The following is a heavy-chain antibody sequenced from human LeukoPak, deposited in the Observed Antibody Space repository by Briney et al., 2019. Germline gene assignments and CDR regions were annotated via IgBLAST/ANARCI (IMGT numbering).Heavy chain of an antibody. Sequence: ETLSLTCTVSGGSVSSYYWSWIRQPPGKGLEWIGYIYYSGSTNYNPSLKSRVTISVDTSKNQFSLKLSSVTVADTAVYYCARVKDFWSGYQSNWFDPWGQGTLVTVSS. CDR3: ARVKDFWSGYQSNWFDP. J-gene: IGHJ5*02. CDR2: IYYSGST. D-gene: IGHD3-3*01. CDR1: GGSVSSYY. V-gene: IGHV4-59*02.